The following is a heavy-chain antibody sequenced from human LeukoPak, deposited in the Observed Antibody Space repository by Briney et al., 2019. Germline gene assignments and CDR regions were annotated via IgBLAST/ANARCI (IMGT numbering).Heavy chain of an antibody. Sequence: SVKVSCKASGGTFSSYAISWVRQAPGQGLEWMGGIIPIFGTANYAQKFQGRVTITTDESTSTAYMELSSLRSEDTAVYYCARHEYSSSSPDYWGQGTPVTVSS. CDR1: GGTFSSYA. J-gene: IGHJ4*02. V-gene: IGHV1-69*05. CDR3: ARHEYSSSSPDY. CDR2: IIPIFGTA. D-gene: IGHD6-6*01.